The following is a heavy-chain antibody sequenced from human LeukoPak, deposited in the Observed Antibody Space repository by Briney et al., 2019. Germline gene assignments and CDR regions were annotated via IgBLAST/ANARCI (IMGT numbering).Heavy chain of an antibody. J-gene: IGHJ6*02. CDR2: IGAYNGNT. CDR1: GYTFTSYG. D-gene: IGHD3-10*01. V-gene: IGHV1-18*01. CDR3: ARDSLYYYASYGMDV. Sequence: ASVKVSCKASGYTFTSYGISWVRQAPGQGLEWMGWIGAYNGNTNYAQKLQGRVTTTTDTSTSTAYMELRSLRSDDTAVYYCARDSLYYYASYGMDVWGQGTTVTVSS.